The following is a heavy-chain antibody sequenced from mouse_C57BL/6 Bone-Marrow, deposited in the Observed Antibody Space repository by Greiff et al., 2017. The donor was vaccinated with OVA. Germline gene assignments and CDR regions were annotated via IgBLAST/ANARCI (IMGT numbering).Heavy chain of an antibody. CDR1: GFSFSDFY. J-gene: IGHJ3*01. V-gene: IGHV7-1*01. Sequence: EVKVVESGGGLVQSGRSLRLSCATSGFSFSDFYMEWVRQAPGKGLEWIAARRHKANDYTTEYSASVKGRVSVSRDTSQSIRYLQMNARRAEDTAIYYCAREGITTEFAYWGQGTLVTGSA. D-gene: IGHD1-1*01. CDR2: RRHKANDYTT. CDR3: AREGITTEFAY.